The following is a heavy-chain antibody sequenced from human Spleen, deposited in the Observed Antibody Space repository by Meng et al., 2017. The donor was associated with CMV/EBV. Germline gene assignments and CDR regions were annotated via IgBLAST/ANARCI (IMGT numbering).Heavy chain of an antibody. CDR3: ARVADYGGNCFDY. CDR1: GGSISSSSYY. V-gene: IGHV4-39*07. D-gene: IGHD4-23*01. J-gene: IGHJ4*02. Sequence: GSLRLSCTVSGGSISSSSYYWGWIRQPPGKGLEWIGSIYYGGSTYYYPSLKSRVTISIDTSKNQFSLKLSSVTAADTAVYFCARVADYGGNCFDYWGPGTLVTVSS. CDR2: IYYGGST.